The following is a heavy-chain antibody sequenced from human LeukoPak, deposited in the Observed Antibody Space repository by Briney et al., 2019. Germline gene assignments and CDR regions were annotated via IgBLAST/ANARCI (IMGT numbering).Heavy chain of an antibody. J-gene: IGHJ4*02. D-gene: IGHD2-2*01. V-gene: IGHV4-39*01. CDR3: GRGGGIIVIIPAAMDNY. CDR2: IYYSGST. Sequence: PSETLSLTCTVSGGSISSSSYYWGWIRQPPGKGLEWIGSIYYSGSTYYNPSLKSRVTISVDTSKNQFSLKLSSVTAADTAVYYCGRGGGIIVIIPAAMDNYWGQGTLVTVSS. CDR1: GGSISSSSYY.